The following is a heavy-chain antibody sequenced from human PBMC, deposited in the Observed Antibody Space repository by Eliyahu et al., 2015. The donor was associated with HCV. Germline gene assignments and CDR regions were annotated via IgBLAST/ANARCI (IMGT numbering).Heavy chain of an antibody. CDR2: IXXXGST. J-gene: IGHJ6*02. CDR3: ARGSLTWIQLWVPAAGAYGMDV. Sequence: QVQLQXSGPGLVXPSETLSXTCTVSGGSISSSYWXWIRQPPGKGXEWIGYIXXXGSTNYNPSLKSRVTISVDTSKNQFSLKLSSVTAADTAVYYCARGSLTWIQLWVPAAGAYGMDVWGQGTTVTVSS. D-gene: IGHD5-18*01. CDR1: GGSISSSY. V-gene: IGHV4-59*01.